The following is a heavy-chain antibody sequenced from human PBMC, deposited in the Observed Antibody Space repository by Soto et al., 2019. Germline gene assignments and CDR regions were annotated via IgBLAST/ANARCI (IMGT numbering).Heavy chain of an antibody. V-gene: IGHV4-4*02. CDR3: ASPPGEPLAAHTGPDAFDI. CDR2: IYHSGST. Sequence: LSLTCAVSGGSISSSNWWSWVRQPPGKGLEWIGEIYHSGSTNYNPSLKSRVTISVDKSKNQFSLKLSSVTAADTAVYYCASPPGEPLAAHTGPDAFDIWGQGTMVTVSS. CDR1: GGSISSSNW. D-gene: IGHD6-6*01. J-gene: IGHJ3*02.